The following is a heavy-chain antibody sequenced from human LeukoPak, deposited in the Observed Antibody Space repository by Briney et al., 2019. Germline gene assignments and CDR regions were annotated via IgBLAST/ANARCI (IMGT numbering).Heavy chain of an antibody. CDR2: ISSSGSTI. V-gene: IGHV3-48*03. J-gene: IGHJ6*04. D-gene: IGHD3-10*02. CDR3: AELGITMIGGV. CDR1: GFTFSISV. Sequence: GGSLRLSCAASGFTFSISVMNWVRQAPGKGLEWVSYISSSGSTIYYADSVKGRFTISRDNAKNSLYLQMNSLRAEDTAVYYCAELGITMIGGVWGKGTTVTISS.